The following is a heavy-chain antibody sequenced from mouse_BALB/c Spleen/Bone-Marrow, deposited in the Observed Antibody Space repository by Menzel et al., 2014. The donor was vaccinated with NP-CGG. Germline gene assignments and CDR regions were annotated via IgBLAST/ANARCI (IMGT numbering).Heavy chain of an antibody. CDR1: GFNIKDPY. V-gene: IGHV14-3*02. J-gene: IGHJ3*01. D-gene: IGHD1-1*01. CDR2: IDPANGNT. Sequence: DVHLVESGAELVKPGASVKLSCTASGFNIKDPYMHWVKQRPEQGLEWIGRIDPANGNTKYDPKFQGKATITAETSSNTAYLQLSSLTSEDTAVYYCAPYYYGRWFTYWGQGTLVTVSA. CDR3: APYYYGRWFTY.